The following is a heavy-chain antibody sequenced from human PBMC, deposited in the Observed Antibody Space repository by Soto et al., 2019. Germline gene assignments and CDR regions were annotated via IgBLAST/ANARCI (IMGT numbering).Heavy chain of an antibody. CDR2: ISPIFPTP. CDR3: GRDKHRQQLGGNYSYGIDV. J-gene: IGHJ6*02. CDR1: GGTFGNSA. D-gene: IGHD3-3*02. Sequence: QVQLVQSGAEVKKPGSSVTVSCKASGGTFGNSAISWVRQAPGQGLEWMGGISPIFPTPDYAQKFQGSVTXTXDXPTSTAYMELTSLRSEDTAVYYCGRDKHRQQLGGNYSYGIDVWGQGTTVTVSS. V-gene: IGHV1-69*05.